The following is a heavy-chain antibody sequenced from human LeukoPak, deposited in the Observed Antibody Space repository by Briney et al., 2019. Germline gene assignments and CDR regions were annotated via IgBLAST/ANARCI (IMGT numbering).Heavy chain of an antibody. CDR1: RFNLSTYA. J-gene: IGHJ6*03. Sequence: PGGSLRLPCAAYRFNLSTYALSWVRQAPGGGLEWVAAISGSGDKTYHADSVKGRFTISKDNSENRLSLQMDSLRAEHTAVYLRAKGTSAWWYHRAYMNVWGKGTTVTVSS. CDR3: AKGTSAWWYHRAYMNV. CDR2: ISGSGDKT. V-gene: IGHV3-23*01. D-gene: IGHD2-15*01.